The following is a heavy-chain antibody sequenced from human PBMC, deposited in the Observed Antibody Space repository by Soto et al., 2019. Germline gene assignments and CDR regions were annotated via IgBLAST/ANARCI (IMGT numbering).Heavy chain of an antibody. J-gene: IGHJ3*02. D-gene: IGHD2-8*01. Sequence: PGESLKISCKGSGYSFTSYWIGWVRQMPGKGLEWMGIIYPGDSDTRYSPSFQGQVTISADKSISTAYLQWSSLKASDTAMYYCARQMLWYCTNGVCPEAFDIWGQGTMVTVSS. CDR2: IYPGDSDT. CDR3: ARQMLWYCTNGVCPEAFDI. CDR1: GYSFTSYW. V-gene: IGHV5-51*01.